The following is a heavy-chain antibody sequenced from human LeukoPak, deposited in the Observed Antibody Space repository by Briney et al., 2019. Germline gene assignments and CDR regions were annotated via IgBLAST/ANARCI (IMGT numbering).Heavy chain of an antibody. CDR1: GFTFSGSA. CDR3: TRDILNYYGSGSYNHYYGMDV. CDR2: IRSKANSYAT. D-gene: IGHD3-10*01. J-gene: IGHJ6*02. Sequence: GGSLRLSCAASGFTFSGSAMHWVRQASGKGLEWVGRIRSKANSYATAYAASVKGRFTISRDDSKNTAYLQMDSLKTEDTAVYYCTRDILNYYGSGSYNHYYGMDVWGQGTTVTVSS. V-gene: IGHV3-73*01.